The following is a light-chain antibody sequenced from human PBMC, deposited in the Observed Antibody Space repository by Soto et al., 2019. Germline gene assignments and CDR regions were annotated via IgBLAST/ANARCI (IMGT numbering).Light chain of an antibody. J-gene: IGLJ1*01. V-gene: IGLV3-21*02. CDR2: DDS. Sequence: SSELTHPPSVSLAPGHTARITCGGNNIGSKSVHWYQQKPGQAPVLVVYDDSDRPSGIPERFSGSNSGNTATLTISRVEAGDEAEYYCQVWDSSSDHHDVFGTGTKVTVL. CDR1: NIGSKS. CDR3: QVWDSSSDHHDV.